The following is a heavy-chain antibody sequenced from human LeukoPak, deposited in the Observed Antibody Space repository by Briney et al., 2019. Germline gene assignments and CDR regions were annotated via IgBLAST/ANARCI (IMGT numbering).Heavy chain of an antibody. CDR3: ASDILTGYSPFDY. D-gene: IGHD3-9*01. Sequence: SETLSLTCTVSGGSISSSSYYWGWIRQPPGKGLEWIGSIYYSGSTYYNPSLKSRVTISVDTSKNQFSLKLSSVTAADTAVYYCASDILTGYSPFDYWGQGTLVTVSS. V-gene: IGHV4-39*01. CDR1: GGSISSSSYY. J-gene: IGHJ4*02. CDR2: IYYSGST.